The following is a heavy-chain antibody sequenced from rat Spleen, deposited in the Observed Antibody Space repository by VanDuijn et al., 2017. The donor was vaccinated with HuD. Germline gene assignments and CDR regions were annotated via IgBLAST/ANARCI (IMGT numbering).Heavy chain of an antibody. D-gene: IGHD1-11*01. Sequence: EVQLVETGGGLVQPGRSLKLSCVASGFTFSSYWMYWIRQAPGKGLEWVAYISSHSGTIYYADTVKDRFTISRDYAKNTLYLQLSSLRSEDTALYCCARNYGGSPFDYWGQGVMVTVSS. CDR3: ARNYGGSPFDY. V-gene: IGHV5-34*01. J-gene: IGHJ2*01. CDR2: ISSHSGTI. CDR1: GFTFSSYW.